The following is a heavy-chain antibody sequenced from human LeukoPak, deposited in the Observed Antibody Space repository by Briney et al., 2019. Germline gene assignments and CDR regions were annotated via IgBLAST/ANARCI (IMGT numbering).Heavy chain of an antibody. V-gene: IGHV3-21*01. CDR2: ISSSSSYT. J-gene: IGHJ4*02. CDR3: ARNSSSWYYFDY. D-gene: IGHD6-13*01. Sequence: GGSLRLSCAASGFTFSYYSMNWVRQAPGQGLEWVSSISSSSSYTYYADSVKGRFTISRDNAKNSLYLQMNSLRAEDTAVYYCARNSSSWYYFDYWGQGTLVTVSS. CDR1: GFTFSYYS.